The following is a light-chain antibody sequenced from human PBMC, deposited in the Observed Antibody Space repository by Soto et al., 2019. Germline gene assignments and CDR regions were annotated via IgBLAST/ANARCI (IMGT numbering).Light chain of an antibody. CDR2: EVS. J-gene: IGLJ1*01. CDR3: SSYTSSSTYV. V-gene: IGLV2-14*01. CDR1: SSNIGSNT. Sequence: QSVLTQPPSASGTPGQRVTISCSGSSSNIGSNTVSWYQQHPGKAPKLMIYEVSTRPSGVSNRFSGSKSGNTASLTISGLQAEDEADYYCSSYTSSSTYVFGPGTKVTVL.